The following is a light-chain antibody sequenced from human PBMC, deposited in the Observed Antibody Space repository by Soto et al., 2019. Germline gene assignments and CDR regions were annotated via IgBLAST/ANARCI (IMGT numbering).Light chain of an antibody. V-gene: IGKV3-15*01. CDR2: GAS. Sequence: EIVMTQSPATLSVSPGERATLSCRASQSVGSNLAWYQQKPGQAPRLLIHGASSRATGIPAWFSGSGSGTEFTLTISSLQSEGFAVYYCQQYSNWPRTFGQGTKVDIK. CDR1: QSVGSN. CDR3: QQYSNWPRT. J-gene: IGKJ1*01.